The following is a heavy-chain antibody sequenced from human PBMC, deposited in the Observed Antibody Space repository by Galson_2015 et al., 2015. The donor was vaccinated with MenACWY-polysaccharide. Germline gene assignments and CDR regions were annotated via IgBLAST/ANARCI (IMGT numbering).Heavy chain of an antibody. Sequence: ETLSLTCTVSGGAISNFCWSWIRQPPGKGLEWIGFIYYSGTTNYNPSLESRVTMSIDTSKKQLSLRLRSVTAADTAVYYCARGARSSGWPYFDYWGQGILATVSS. CDR1: GGAISNFC. CDR3: ARGARSSGWPYFDY. J-gene: IGHJ4*02. CDR2: IYYSGTT. D-gene: IGHD6-19*01. V-gene: IGHV4-59*01.